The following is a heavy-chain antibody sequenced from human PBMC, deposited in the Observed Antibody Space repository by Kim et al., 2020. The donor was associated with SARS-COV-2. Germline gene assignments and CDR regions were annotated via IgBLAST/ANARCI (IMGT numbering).Heavy chain of an antibody. D-gene: IGHD3-22*01. CDR1: GFTFSSSG. V-gene: IGHV3-33*01. CDR3: ARVYGGYYDSRSYYDAFDM. CDR2: IWYDGSDK. Sequence: GGSLRLSCAASGFTFSSSGMHWVRQAPGKGLEWVAVIWYDGSDKYYADSVKGRFTISRDNSKNALYLQMNSLRAEDTAVYYCARVYGGYYDSRSYYDAFDMWGQGTMVTVSS. J-gene: IGHJ3*02.